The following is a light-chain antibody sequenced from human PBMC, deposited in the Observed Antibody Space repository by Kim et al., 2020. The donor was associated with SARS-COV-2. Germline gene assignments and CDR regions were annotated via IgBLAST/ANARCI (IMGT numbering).Light chain of an antibody. J-gene: IGKJ1*01. CDR1: QSVSRSY. Sequence: EIVLTQSPGTLSLSPGERVTLSCRASQSVSRSYLAWYQQKPGQAPRLLIYGASSRATGIPDRFSGSGSGTDFTLTISRLEPEDFAVYYCQQYGSSPGTFGQGTKVDIK. CDR2: GAS. CDR3: QQYGSSPGT. V-gene: IGKV3-20*01.